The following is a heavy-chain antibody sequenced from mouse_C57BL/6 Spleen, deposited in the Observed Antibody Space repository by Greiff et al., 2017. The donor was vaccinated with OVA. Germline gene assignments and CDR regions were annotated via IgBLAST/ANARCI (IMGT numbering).Heavy chain of an antibody. J-gene: IGHJ4*01. Sequence: VQLQESGPELVKPGASVKISCKASGYAFSSSWMNWVKQRPGKGLEWIGRIYPGDGDTNYNGKFKGKATLTADKSSSTAYMQLSSLTSEDSAVYFCAKERDDSYYAMDYWGQGTSVTVSS. D-gene: IGHD2-4*01. CDR3: AKERDDSYYAMDY. V-gene: IGHV1-82*01. CDR1: GYAFSSSW. CDR2: IYPGDGDT.